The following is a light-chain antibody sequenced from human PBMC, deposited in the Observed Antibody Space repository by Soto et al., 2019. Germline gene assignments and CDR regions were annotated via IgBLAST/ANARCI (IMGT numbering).Light chain of an antibody. V-gene: IGLV2-14*03. CDR1: SSDVGNYNY. CDR2: DVS. Sequence: QSALTQPASVSGSPGQSITISCTGTSSDVGNYNYVSWYQQHPGKAPKLMIYDVSQRPSGVSDRFSGSKSGNTASLTISGLQAEDEADYYCTSYTTSSTLVFGGGTKLTVL. J-gene: IGLJ2*01. CDR3: TSYTTSSTLV.